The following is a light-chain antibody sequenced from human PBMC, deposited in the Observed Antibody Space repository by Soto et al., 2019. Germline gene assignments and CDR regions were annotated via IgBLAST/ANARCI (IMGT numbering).Light chain of an antibody. CDR1: QAISNF. J-gene: IGKJ2*03. CDR2: EAS. Sequence: DIQMTQSPSSLSASVGDRVTITCRASQAISNFAWYQQKPGKSPTLLISEASTLQSGVPSRFSGRGSGTDFTLTISSLQPEDFATYFCQNFNVAPYGFGQGTKLAVK. V-gene: IGKV1-27*01. CDR3: QNFNVAPYG.